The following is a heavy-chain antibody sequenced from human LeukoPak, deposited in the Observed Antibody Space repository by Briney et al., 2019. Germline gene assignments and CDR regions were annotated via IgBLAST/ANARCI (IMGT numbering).Heavy chain of an antibody. J-gene: IGHJ4*02. V-gene: IGHV4-39*01. CDR3: ARRDEWPQLFDY. CDR2: IYYSGST. Sequence: PSETLSLTCTVSGGSISSSSYYWGWIRQPPGKGLEWIGSIYYSGSTYYNPPLKSRVTISVDTSKNQFSLKLSSVTAADTAVYYCARRDEWPQLFDYWGQGTLVTVSS. CDR1: GGSISSSSYY. D-gene: IGHD3-3*01.